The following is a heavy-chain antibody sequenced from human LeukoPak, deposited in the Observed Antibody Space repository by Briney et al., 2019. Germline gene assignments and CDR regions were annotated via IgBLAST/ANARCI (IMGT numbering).Heavy chain of an antibody. Sequence: GSLRLSCAASGFTFSSYAMTWVRQPPGKGLEWIGEINHSGSTNYNPALKSRVPISVDTSKNQFSLKLSSVPAADTAVYYCGTGWKLDYWGQGTLVTVSS. V-gene: IGHV4-34*08. J-gene: IGHJ4*02. CDR2: INHSGST. CDR3: GTGWKLDY. D-gene: IGHD2-15*01. CDR1: GFTFSSYA.